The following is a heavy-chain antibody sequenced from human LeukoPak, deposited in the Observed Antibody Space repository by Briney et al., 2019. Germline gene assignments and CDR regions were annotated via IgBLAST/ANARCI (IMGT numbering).Heavy chain of an antibody. D-gene: IGHD5-18*01. CDR3: ARVPSGYTLGYGYYYYYMDV. Sequence: PGGSLRLSCAVSGITLSNCGMSWVRRAPGKGLEWVAGIGGSGGGTNYADSVKGRFTISRGNAKNALYLQMSSLRAEDTAVYYCARVPSGYTLGYGYYYYYMDVWGKGTTVTVSS. J-gene: IGHJ6*03. CDR2: IGGSGGGT. V-gene: IGHV3-23*01. CDR1: GITLSNCG.